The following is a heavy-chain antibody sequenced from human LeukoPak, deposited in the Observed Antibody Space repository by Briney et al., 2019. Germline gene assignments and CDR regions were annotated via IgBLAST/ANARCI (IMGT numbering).Heavy chain of an antibody. CDR2: IYYSGST. Sequence: SETLSLTCTVSGGSISSGSYYWSWIRQPPGKGLEWIGYIYYSGSTNYNPSLKSRVTISVDTSKNQFSLKLSSVTAADTAVYYCARLYYYDSSGYYPRYYFDYWGQGTLVTVSP. CDR3: ARLYYYDSSGYYPRYYFDY. V-gene: IGHV4-61*01. CDR1: GGSISSGSYY. D-gene: IGHD3-22*01. J-gene: IGHJ4*02.